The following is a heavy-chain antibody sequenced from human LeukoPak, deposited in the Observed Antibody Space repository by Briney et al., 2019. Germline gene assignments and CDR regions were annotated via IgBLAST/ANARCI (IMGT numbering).Heavy chain of an antibody. J-gene: IGHJ6*02. CDR3: ARLIVGATTGSHYYYGMDV. V-gene: IGHV4-59*01. Sequence: SETLSLTCAVYGGSFSSYYWSWIRQPPGKGLEWIGYIYYSGSTNYNPSLKSRVTISVDTSKNQFSLKLSSVTAADTAVYYCARLIVGATTGSHYYYGMDVWGQGTTVTVSS. CDR1: GGSFSSYY. D-gene: IGHD1-26*01. CDR2: IYYSGST.